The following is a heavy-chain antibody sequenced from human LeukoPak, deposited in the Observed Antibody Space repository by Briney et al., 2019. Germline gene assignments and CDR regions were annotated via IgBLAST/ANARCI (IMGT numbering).Heavy chain of an antibody. CDR2: ISVHNGKT. CDR1: GYTLSTYG. V-gene: IGHV1-18*04. J-gene: IGHJ6*03. D-gene: IGHD2-15*01. CDR3: ARCNLILVAGPQGHSYYFMDV. Sequence: GASVTVSCKASGYTLSTYGISWVRQAPGQGLEWMGWISVHNGKTNYAQKFQGRVTMTTDASTSIAHMELRSLRSDDTAVYYCARCNLILVAGPQGHSYYFMDVWGKGTTVTVSS.